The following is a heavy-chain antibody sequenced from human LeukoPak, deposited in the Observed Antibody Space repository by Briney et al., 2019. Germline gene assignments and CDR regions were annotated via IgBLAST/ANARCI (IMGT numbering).Heavy chain of an antibody. CDR2: MYNRGST. CDR3: AREGDGGNDY. Sequence: SETLSLTCTVSGYSISSGYYWGWIRQPPGKGLEWIGNMYNRGSTYYNPSLKSRVTILVDTSKNQFSLKLSSVTAADTAVYYCAREGDGGNDYWGQGTLVTVSS. J-gene: IGHJ4*02. CDR1: GYSISSGYY. D-gene: IGHD4-23*01. V-gene: IGHV4-38-2*02.